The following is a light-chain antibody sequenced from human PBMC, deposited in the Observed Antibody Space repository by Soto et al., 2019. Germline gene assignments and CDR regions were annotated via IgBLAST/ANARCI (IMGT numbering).Light chain of an antibody. CDR2: GSS. CDR3: QQYYYTPYS. Sequence: EIVLTQSPGTLSLSPGDRATLSCRASQSLSGSNLAWYQQKPGQALRVLIYGSSRRATGVPDRFSGSGSGTDFTLTISRLQAEDVAVYYCQQYYYTPYSFGQGTKLEIK. V-gene: IGKV3-20*01. J-gene: IGKJ2*03. CDR1: QSLSGSN.